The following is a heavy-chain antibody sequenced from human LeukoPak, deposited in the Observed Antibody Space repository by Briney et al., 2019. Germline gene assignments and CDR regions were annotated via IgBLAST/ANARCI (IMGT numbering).Heavy chain of an antibody. V-gene: IGHV1-2*02. J-gene: IGHJ4*02. CDR3: ARGWGLYDFWSGYPSIY. Sequence: ASVKVSCKASGYTFTNYDINWVRQPTGQGLEWMGWINPNSGGTNYAQKFQGRVTMTRDTSISTAYMELSRLRSDDTAVYYCARGWGLYDFWSGYPSIYWGQGTLVTVSS. CDR1: GYTFTNYD. D-gene: IGHD3-3*01. CDR2: INPNSGGT.